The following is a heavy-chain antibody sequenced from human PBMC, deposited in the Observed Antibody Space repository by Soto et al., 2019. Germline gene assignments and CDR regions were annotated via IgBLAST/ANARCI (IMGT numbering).Heavy chain of an antibody. CDR2: TNSDGSST. D-gene: IGHD6-13*01. CDR1: GFTFSSYW. J-gene: IGHJ6*02. CDR3: ARERQQLAYYYYYYGMDV. V-gene: IGHV3-74*01. Sequence: GGSLRLSCAASGFTFSSYWMHWVRQAPGKGLVWVSRTNSDGSSTSYADSVKGRFTISRDNAKNTLYLQMNSLRAEDTAVYYCARERQQLAYYYYYYGMDVWGQGTTVTVSS.